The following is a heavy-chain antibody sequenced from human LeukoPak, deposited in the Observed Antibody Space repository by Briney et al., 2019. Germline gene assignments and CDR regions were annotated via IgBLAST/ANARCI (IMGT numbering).Heavy chain of an antibody. CDR2: IQYDDSIE. D-gene: IGHD3-10*01. V-gene: IGHV3-30*02. J-gene: IGHJ4*01. CDR3: AKDQGVVGSYDY. CDR1: GFTFSTFG. Sequence: PGGSLRLSCAASGFTFSTFGMNWFRQAPDKGLEWVAFIQYDDSIEYYADSVKGRFTISRDNSKNTLYLQMNSLRGDDTAVYYCAKDQGVVGSYDYWGHGTLVTVSS.